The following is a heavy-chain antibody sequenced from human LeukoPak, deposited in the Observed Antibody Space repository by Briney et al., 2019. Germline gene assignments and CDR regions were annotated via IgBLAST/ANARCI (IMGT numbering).Heavy chain of an antibody. D-gene: IGHD3-22*01. V-gene: IGHV1-2*02. Sequence: ASVKVSCKASGYTFTGYYMHWVRQAPGQGLEWMGWINPNSGGTNYAQKFQGRVTMTRDTSISTAYMELSSLRSEDTAVYYCARDLSISWAYYDSSGPLDYWGQGTLVTVSS. CDR2: INPNSGGT. CDR1: GYTFTGYY. J-gene: IGHJ4*02. CDR3: ARDLSISWAYYDSSGPLDY.